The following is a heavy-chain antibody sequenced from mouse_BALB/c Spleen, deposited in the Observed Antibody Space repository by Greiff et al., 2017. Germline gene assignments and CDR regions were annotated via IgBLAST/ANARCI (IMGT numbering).Heavy chain of an antibody. CDR1: GYSITSGYY. J-gene: IGHJ2*01. V-gene: IGHV3-6*02. CDR3: ARDYYGNYPYFDY. CDR2: ISYDGSN. D-gene: IGHD2-1*01. Sequence: EVQLQESGPGLVKPSQSLSLTCSVTGYSITSGYYWNWIRQFPGNKLEWMGYISYDGSNNYNPSLKNRISITRDTSKNQFFLKLNSVTTEDTATYYCARDYYGNYPYFDYWGQGTTLTVSS.